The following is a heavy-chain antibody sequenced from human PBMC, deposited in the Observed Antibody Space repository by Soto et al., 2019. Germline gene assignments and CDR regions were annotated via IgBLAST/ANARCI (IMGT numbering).Heavy chain of an antibody. CDR1: GFTFSTYA. J-gene: IGHJ4*01. V-gene: IGHV3-30*03. D-gene: IGHD2-8*02. CDR3: ATTDPGGWCADLCYPHY. Sequence: QVHLVESGGGVVQPGQSLRLSCAASGFTFSTYAMHWLRQAPGKGLEWVAIISYDATNKFYADSVKGRFTISRDNSKNRRYLQMNSLRPEDTAVYYCATTDPGGWCADLCYPHYWGHGTLVTVSS. CDR2: ISYDATNK.